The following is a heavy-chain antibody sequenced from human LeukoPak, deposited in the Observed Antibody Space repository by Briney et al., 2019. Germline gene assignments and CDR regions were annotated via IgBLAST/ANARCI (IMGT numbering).Heavy chain of an antibody. CDR2: INHSGST. Sequence: PSETLSLTCVVYGGSFSGYYWSWIRQPPGKGLEWIGEINHSGSTNYNPSLKGRVTISADTSKNQFSLKLSSVTAADTAVYYCARGFIVGATSYYYYYTDVWGKGTTVTASS. V-gene: IGHV4-34*01. J-gene: IGHJ6*03. CDR1: GGSFSGYY. CDR3: ARGFIVGATSYYYYYTDV. D-gene: IGHD1-26*01.